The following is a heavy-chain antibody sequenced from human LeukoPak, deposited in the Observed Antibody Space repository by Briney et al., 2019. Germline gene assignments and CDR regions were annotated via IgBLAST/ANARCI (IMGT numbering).Heavy chain of an antibody. CDR2: ISAYNGNT. CDR1: GYTFTSYG. J-gene: IGHJ4*02. D-gene: IGHD2-2*01. V-gene: IGHV1-18*04. Sequence: ASVKVSCKASGYTFTSYGISWVRQAPGQGLEWMGWISAYNGNTNYAQKLQGRVTMTTDASTSTAYMELRSLRSDATAVYYCARVPPAPYCSSTSCPLPFDYWGQGTLVTVSS. CDR3: ARVPPAPYCSSTSCPLPFDY.